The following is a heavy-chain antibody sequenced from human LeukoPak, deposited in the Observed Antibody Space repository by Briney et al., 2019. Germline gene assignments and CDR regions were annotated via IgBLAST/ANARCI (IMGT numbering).Heavy chain of an antibody. CDR1: GGSISNENW. Sequence: SGTLSLTCAVSGGSISNENWWGWVRRPPGKGLEWIGEIYHSASTNYIPSRKSRVTISVDKSKNQFSLKLTSVTAADTAVYYCAKGHRYSSGWYWSHWFDPWGQGTLVTVSS. CDR2: IYHSAST. CDR3: AKGHRYSSGWYWSHWFDP. V-gene: IGHV4-4*02. J-gene: IGHJ5*02. D-gene: IGHD6-19*01.